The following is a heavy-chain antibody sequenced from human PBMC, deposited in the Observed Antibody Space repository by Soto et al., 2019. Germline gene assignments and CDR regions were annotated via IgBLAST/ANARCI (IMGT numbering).Heavy chain of an antibody. CDR2: INVHNGNT. Sequence: QVQLVQSGAEVKKPGASVKVSCKASCYTFTSYGISWVRQAPGQGLEWMGWINVHNGNTNYAQKVQGRVTMTTETSTSTAYLDLRSLRSDDTAVYFCARDTSRGEYDYWGQGTLVTVSS. CDR3: ARDTSRGEYDY. V-gene: IGHV1-18*01. J-gene: IGHJ4*02. CDR1: CYTFTSYG. D-gene: IGHD3-10*01.